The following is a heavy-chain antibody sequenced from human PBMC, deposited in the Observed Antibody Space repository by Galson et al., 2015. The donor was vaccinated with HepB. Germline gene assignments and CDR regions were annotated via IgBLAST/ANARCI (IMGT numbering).Heavy chain of an antibody. Sequence: SLRLSCAASGFTFSSYAMHWVRQAPGKGLDWVAVISYDGSYKYYADSVKGRFTISRDESKNTMYLQMNSLRAEDTAVYYCARDERGSVVRGGIFDSWGQGTLVTVSS. J-gene: IGHJ4*02. D-gene: IGHD3-10*01. V-gene: IGHV3-30*04. CDR1: GFTFSSYA. CDR2: ISYDGSYK. CDR3: ARDERGSVVRGGIFDS.